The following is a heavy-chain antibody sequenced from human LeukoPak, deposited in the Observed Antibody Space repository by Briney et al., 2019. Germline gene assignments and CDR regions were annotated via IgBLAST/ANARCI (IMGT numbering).Heavy chain of an antibody. CDR3: ARVNDYDILTGPGAFDI. J-gene: IGHJ3*02. V-gene: IGHV3-11*01. D-gene: IGHD3-9*01. Sequence: GGSLRLSCAASGFTFSDYYMSWIRQASGKGPEWVSYISSSGSTIYYADSVKGRFTISRDNAKNSLYLQMNSLRAEDTAVYYCARVNDYDILTGPGAFDIWGQGTMVTVSS. CDR2: ISSSGSTI. CDR1: GFTFSDYY.